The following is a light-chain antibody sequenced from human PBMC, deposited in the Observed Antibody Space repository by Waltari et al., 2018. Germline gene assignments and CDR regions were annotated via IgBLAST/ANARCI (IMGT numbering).Light chain of an antibody. CDR1: QSVSRA. V-gene: IGKV3-20*01. CDR3: QHYLRLPVT. Sequence: EIVLTQSPGTLSLSLGERATVSCRARQSVSRALAWYQQKPGQAPRLLIYVASTRATGIPDRFSGSGSGTDFSLTISRLEPDDFAVYYCQHYLRLPVTFGQGTTVEI. CDR2: VAS. J-gene: IGKJ1*01.